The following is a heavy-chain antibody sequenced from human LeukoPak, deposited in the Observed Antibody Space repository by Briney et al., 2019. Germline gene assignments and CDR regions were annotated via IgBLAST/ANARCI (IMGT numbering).Heavy chain of an antibody. CDR3: VRHISTNTGYFDS. D-gene: IGHD5-24*01. V-gene: IGHV4-39*01. CDR1: GGSINSHSYY. CDR2: VYYDGTS. J-gene: IGHJ4*02. Sequence: PSETLSLTCTVSGGSINSHSYYWGWIRQPPGKGLERIGSVYYDGTSYSNPSLKSRAAVFVDTSRDQFSLDLSFVTAADTALYYCVRHISTNTGYFDSCGPGILVSVSS.